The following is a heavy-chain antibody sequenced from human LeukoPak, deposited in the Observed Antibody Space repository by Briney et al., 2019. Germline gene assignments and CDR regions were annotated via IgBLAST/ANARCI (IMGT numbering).Heavy chain of an antibody. CDR3: ARDLSITGTTRNYYYGMDV. D-gene: IGHD1-20*01. V-gene: IGHV1-18*01. Sequence: ASVKVSCKASGYTFTSYGISWVRQAPGQGLEWTGWISAYNGNTNYAQKLQGRVTMTTDTSTSTAYMELRSLRSDDTAVYYCARDLSITGTTRNYYYGMDVWGQGTTVTVSS. J-gene: IGHJ6*02. CDR2: ISAYNGNT. CDR1: GYTFTSYG.